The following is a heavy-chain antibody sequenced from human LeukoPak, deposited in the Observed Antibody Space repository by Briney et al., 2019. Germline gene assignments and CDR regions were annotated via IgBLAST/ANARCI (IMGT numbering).Heavy chain of an antibody. V-gene: IGHV4-34*01. Sequence: PSETLSLTCAVYGGSFSGYYWSWIRQPPGKGLEWIGEVNHSGSTNYNPSLKSRVTISVDTSKNQFSLKLSSVTAADTAVYYCASYSSSWYGKVFDYWGQGTLVTVSS. J-gene: IGHJ4*02. CDR2: VNHSGST. D-gene: IGHD6-13*01. CDR1: GGSFSGYY. CDR3: ASYSSSWYGKVFDY.